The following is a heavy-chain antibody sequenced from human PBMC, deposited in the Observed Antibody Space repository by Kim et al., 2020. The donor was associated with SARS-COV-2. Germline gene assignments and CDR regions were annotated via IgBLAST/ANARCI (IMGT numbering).Heavy chain of an antibody. D-gene: IGHD3-10*01. Sequence: SETLSLTCTVSGGSISSGDYYWRWIRQPPGKGLVWIGYIYYSGSTYYNPSLKSRVTISVDTSKNQFSLKLSSVTAADTAVYYCARARTYYYGSGGYYVRPYYYYMGVWGKGTRVTVSS. CDR1: GGSISSGDYY. CDR2: IYYSGST. J-gene: IGHJ6*03. V-gene: IGHV4-30-4*01. CDR3: ARARTYYYGSGGYYVRPYYYYMGV.